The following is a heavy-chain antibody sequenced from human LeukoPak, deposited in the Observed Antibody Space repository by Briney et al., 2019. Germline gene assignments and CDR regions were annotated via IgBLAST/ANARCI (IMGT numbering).Heavy chain of an antibody. CDR3: ARAREQWLVPNNWFDP. D-gene: IGHD6-19*01. V-gene: IGHV3-11*01. CDR1: GFTFSDYY. J-gene: IGHJ5*02. Sequence: GGSLRLSCAASGFTFSDYYMSWIRQAPGKGLEWVSYISSSGSTIYYADSVKGRFTISRDNAKNSLYLQMNCLRAEDTAVYYCARAREQWLVPNNWFDPWGQGTLVTVSS. CDR2: ISSSGSTI.